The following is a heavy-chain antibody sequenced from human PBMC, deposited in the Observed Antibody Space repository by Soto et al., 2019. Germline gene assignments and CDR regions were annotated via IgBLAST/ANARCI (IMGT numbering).Heavy chain of an antibody. J-gene: IGHJ6*02. CDR2: ISYDGSNG. Sequence: GGSLRLSCAASGFTFSSYGMHWVRQAPGKGLEWVAIISYDGSNGVSADSVKGRFTISRDNSKNTLYLQMTSLRAEDTAVYYCARDPRTARASAMDVWGQGTTVTVSS. D-gene: IGHD6-6*01. CDR3: ARDPRTARASAMDV. CDR1: GFTFSSYG. V-gene: IGHV3-30*03.